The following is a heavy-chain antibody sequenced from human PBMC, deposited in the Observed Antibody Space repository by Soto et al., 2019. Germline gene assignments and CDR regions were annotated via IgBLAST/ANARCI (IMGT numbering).Heavy chain of an antibody. CDR3: ARESRRGSSSWYYYYYGMDV. J-gene: IGHJ6*02. CDR1: GGSISSGGYY. V-gene: IGHV4-31*03. D-gene: IGHD6-13*01. Sequence: SETLSLTCSVSGGSISSGGYYWSWIRQHPGKGLEWIGYIYYSGSTYYNPSLKSRVTISVDTSKNQFSLKLSSVTAADTAVYYCARESRRGSSSWYYYYYGMDVWGQGTTVTVSS. CDR2: IYYSGST.